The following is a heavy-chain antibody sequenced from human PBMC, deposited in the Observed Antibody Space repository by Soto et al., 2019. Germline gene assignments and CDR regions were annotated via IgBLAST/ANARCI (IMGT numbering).Heavy chain of an antibody. CDR1: GFTFSSYG. J-gene: IGHJ6*02. Sequence: QVQLVESGGGVVQPGRSLRLSCAASGFTFSSYGMHWVRQAPGKGLEWVALISSDGSNKYYADSVKGRFSISRDNSKNTXYLXMNSLRPEDTAVFYCAKGLIRGYSSTGTYYFSMDVWGQGTSVTVSS. CDR3: AKGLIRGYSSTGTYYFSMDV. V-gene: IGHV3-30*18. D-gene: IGHD5-18*01. CDR2: ISSDGSNK.